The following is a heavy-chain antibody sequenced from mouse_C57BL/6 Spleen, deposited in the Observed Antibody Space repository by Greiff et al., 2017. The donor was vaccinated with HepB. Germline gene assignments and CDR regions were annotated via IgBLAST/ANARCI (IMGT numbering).Heavy chain of an antibody. CDR1: GFTFSDYY. CDR3: ARGELRRPGFAY. J-gene: IGHJ3*01. D-gene: IGHD1-2*01. Sequence: EVKLMESEGGLVQPGSSMKLSCTASGFTFSDYYMAWVRQVPEKGLEWVANINYDGSSTYYLDSLKSRFIISRDNAKNILYLKMSSPKSEDTATDYCARGELRRPGFAYWGQGTLVTVSA. CDR2: INYDGSST. V-gene: IGHV5-16*01.